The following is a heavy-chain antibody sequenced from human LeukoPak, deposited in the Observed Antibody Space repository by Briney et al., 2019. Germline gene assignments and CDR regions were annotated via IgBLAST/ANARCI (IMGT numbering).Heavy chain of an antibody. CDR3: AREVRTGVGATDY. CDR2: MAPRDDGA. CDR1: GNIFSNYH. V-gene: IGHV1-46*01. D-gene: IGHD1-26*01. J-gene: IGHJ4*02. Sequence: ASVQVSCKASGNIFSNYHMHWVRQAPGRGLEWVGIMAPRDDGATYAQKFQGRIAMTRDTSTSTLYMDLYSLRPEDTAVYYCAREVRTGVGATDYWGQGTLVTVSS.